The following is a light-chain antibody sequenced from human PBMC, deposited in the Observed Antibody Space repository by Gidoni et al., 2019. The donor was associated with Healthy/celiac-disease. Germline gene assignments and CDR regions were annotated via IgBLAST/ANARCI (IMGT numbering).Light chain of an antibody. CDR3: LQDDNYPWT. V-gene: IGKV1-6*01. CDR2: AAS. J-gene: IGKJ1*01. CDR1: HGIRND. Sequence: AIQMTPSPSSLSASVGDRVTITCRASHGIRNDLGWYQQKPGKAPKLLIYAASSLQSGVPARFSGSGSGTDFTLTISSLQPEDFATYYCLQDDNYPWTFGQGTKVEIK.